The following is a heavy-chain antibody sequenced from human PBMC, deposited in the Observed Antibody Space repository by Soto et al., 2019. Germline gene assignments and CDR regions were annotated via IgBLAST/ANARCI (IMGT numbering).Heavy chain of an antibody. D-gene: IGHD2-15*01. V-gene: IGHV4-34*01. CDR1: GGSFSGYY. CDR3: ARDIVVVVAATRVASSFDP. Sequence: QVQLQQWGAGLLKPSETLSLTCAVYGGSFSGYYWSWIRQPPGKGLEWIGEINHSGSTNYNPSLKSRVTISVDTSKNQFSLTLSSVTAADTAVYYCARDIVVVVAATRVASSFDPWGQGTLVTVSS. CDR2: INHSGST. J-gene: IGHJ5*02.